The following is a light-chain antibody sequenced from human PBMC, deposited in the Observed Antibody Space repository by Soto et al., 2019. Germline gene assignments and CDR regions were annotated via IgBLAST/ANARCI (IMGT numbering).Light chain of an antibody. Sequence: DIQMTQSPSSLSASVGDRVTITCRASQGIVYNLAGFQQKPGKAPKSLIYGTSSRQSGVPSKFSGSGSGTHFTLTISSLQPEDFATYYCQQYDSYPLTFGGGTRVEI. CDR1: QGIVYN. CDR2: GTS. V-gene: IGKV1-16*02. J-gene: IGKJ4*01. CDR3: QQYDSYPLT.